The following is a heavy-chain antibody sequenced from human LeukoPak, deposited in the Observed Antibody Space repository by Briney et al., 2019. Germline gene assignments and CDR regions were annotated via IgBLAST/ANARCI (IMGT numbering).Heavy chain of an antibody. D-gene: IGHD3-10*01. Sequence: SETLSLTCTVSGGSISSHYWSWIRQPPGKGLEWIGYIYYSGSTNYNPSPKSRVTISVDTSKNQFSLKLSSVTAADTAVYYCARRTAMGFGELLAYFDYWGQGTLVTISS. J-gene: IGHJ4*02. CDR3: ARRTAMGFGELLAYFDY. CDR1: GGSISSHY. CDR2: IYYSGST. V-gene: IGHV4-59*11.